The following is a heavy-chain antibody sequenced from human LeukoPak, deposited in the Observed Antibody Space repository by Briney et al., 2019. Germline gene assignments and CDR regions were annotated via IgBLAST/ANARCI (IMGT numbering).Heavy chain of an antibody. J-gene: IGHJ5*02. CDR2: IYYRGST. V-gene: IGHV4-31*03. Sequence: SETLSLTCTVSGGSISSGGYYWSWIRQHPGKGLEWIGYIYYRGSTYYNPSLKSRVTISVDTSKNQFSLKLSSVTAADTAVYYCARVGVPTPDTYCSSTSCPPGIWFDPWGQGTLVTVSS. D-gene: IGHD2-2*01. CDR1: GGSISSGGYY. CDR3: ARVGVPTPDTYCSSTSCPPGIWFDP.